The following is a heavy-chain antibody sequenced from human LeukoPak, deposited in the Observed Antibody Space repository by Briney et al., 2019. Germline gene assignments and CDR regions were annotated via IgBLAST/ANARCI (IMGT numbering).Heavy chain of an antibody. V-gene: IGHV3-11*01. CDR1: GFTFSDYY. J-gene: IGHJ4*02. D-gene: IGHD6-19*01. CDR3: ARVSSGWYKSFGY. CDR2: ISSSGSTT. Sequence: GGSLRLSCAASGFTFSDYYMSWIRQAPGKVLEWVSYISSSGSTTYYADSVKGRFTISRDNAKNSLYLQMNSLRAEDTAVYYCARVSSGWYKSFGYWGQGTLVTVSS.